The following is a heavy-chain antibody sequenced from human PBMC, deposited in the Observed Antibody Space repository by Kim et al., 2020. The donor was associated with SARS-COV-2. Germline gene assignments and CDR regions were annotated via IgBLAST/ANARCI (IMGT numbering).Heavy chain of an antibody. CDR3: ARVSEGSGSVDFFDY. V-gene: IGHV3-11*05. J-gene: IGHJ4*02. Sequence: ADSGKGRFTMSRDNAENSLYLQMHSLRAEDTAVYYCARVSEGSGSVDFFDYWGQGTLVTVSS. D-gene: IGHD3-10*01.